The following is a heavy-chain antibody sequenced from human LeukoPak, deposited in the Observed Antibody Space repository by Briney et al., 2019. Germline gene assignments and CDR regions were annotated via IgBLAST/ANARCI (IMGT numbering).Heavy chain of an antibody. CDR3: ARHVGDVYTALDF. J-gene: IGHJ4*02. CDR1: GDSISSRTYA. V-gene: IGHV4-39*01. CDR2: IYYSETT. D-gene: IGHD5-24*01. Sequence: PSETLSLTCTVSGDSISSRTYAWGWIRQPPGEGLEWIGSIYYSETTQYNPSLKTRVTISVDTSKNQFSLKLSSVTAADTAVYYCARHVGDVYTALDFWGQGTLVTVSS.